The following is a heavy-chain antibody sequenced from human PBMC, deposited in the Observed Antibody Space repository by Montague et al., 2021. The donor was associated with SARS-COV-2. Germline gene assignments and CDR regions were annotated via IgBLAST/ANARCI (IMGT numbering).Heavy chain of an antibody. D-gene: IGHD3-22*01. V-gene: IGHV6-1*01. CDR1: GDSVSSNSAA. CDR2: TYYRSKWYN. J-gene: IGHJ4*02. Sequence: CAISGDSVSSNSAAWNWIRQSPSRGLEWLGRTYYRSKWYNDYAXXXKXXXTINPDTSKNQFSLQLNSVTAEDTAVYYCARELRRIIMIVDIRGVDYWGQGTLATVSS. CDR3: ARELRRIIMIVDIRGVDY.